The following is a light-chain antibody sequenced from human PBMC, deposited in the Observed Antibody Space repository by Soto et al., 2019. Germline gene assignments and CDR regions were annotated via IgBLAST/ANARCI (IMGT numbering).Light chain of an antibody. J-gene: IGLJ1*01. CDR1: SSDVGGYNY. V-gene: IGLV2-14*01. CDR2: DVS. Sequence: QSAVTQPASVSGSPGQSITISCTGTSSDVGGYNYVSWYQQHPGKAPKLMIYDVSNRPSGVSNRFSGSKSGNTASLTISVLQAEDEAYYYCSSYTSSSTYVFGTGTKVTVL. CDR3: SSYTSSSTYV.